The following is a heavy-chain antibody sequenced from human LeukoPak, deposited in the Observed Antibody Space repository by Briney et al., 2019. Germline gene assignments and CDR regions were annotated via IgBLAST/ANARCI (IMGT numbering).Heavy chain of an antibody. CDR1: GYRFTSYC. Sequence: GESLKISCKGSGYRFTSYCIGWVRHMPGKGLEWVGIIYPGDSDTRYSPSLQGQVTISTDKSTNTPCLQWSSLRASDTAMYYCSIAGDSSISCYRCCDYGGQGTLVTVSS. V-gene: IGHV5-51*01. CDR3: SIAGDSSISCYRCCDY. CDR2: IYPGDSDT. J-gene: IGHJ4*02. D-gene: IGHD2-2*02.